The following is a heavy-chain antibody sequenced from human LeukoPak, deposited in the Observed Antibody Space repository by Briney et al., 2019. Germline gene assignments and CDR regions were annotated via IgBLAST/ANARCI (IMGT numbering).Heavy chain of an antibody. Sequence: PGGSLRLSCAASGFTFSTYEMSWVRQAPGKGLEWVSIIYSGGSTYYADSVKGRFTISRDNSKNTLYLQMNSLRAEDTAVYYCARDISSGYYDAFDIWGQGTMVTVSS. V-gene: IGHV3-66*01. D-gene: IGHD3-22*01. J-gene: IGHJ3*02. CDR3: ARDISSGYYDAFDI. CDR2: IYSGGST. CDR1: GFTFSTYE.